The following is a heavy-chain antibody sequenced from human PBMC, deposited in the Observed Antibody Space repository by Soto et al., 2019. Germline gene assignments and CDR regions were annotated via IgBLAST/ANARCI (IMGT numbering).Heavy chain of an antibody. J-gene: IGHJ4*02. V-gene: IGHV4-31*03. D-gene: IGHD2-2*01. CDR1: GGSISSGGYY. CDR3: ARSFGVVSAGPFDY. CDR2: IYYSGST. Sequence: QVQLQESGPGLVKPSQTLSLTCTVSGGSISSGGYYWSWIRQHPGKGLEWIGDIYYSGSTYYNPSLKSRVTKSVDTVKNQFSLKLSSVTAADTAVYYCARSFGVVSAGPFDYWGQGTLVTVSS.